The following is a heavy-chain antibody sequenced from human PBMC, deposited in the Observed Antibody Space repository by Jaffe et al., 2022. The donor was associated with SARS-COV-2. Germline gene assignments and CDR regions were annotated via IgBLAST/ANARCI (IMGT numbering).Heavy chain of an antibody. V-gene: IGHV3-11*01. D-gene: IGHD6-19*01. CDR2: ISSSGSTI. Sequence: QVQLVESGGGLVKPGGSLRLSCAASGFTFSDYYMSWIRQAPGKGLEWVSYISSSGSTIYYADSVKGRFTISRDNAKNSLYLQMNSLRAEDTAVYYCARAPGYSSGWYDKRRGDAFDIWGQGTMVTVSS. J-gene: IGHJ3*02. CDR3: ARAPGYSSGWYDKRRGDAFDI. CDR1: GFTFSDYY.